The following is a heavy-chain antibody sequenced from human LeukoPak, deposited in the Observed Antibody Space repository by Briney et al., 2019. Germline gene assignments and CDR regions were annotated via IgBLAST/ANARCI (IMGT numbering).Heavy chain of an antibody. CDR1: GFTFSNAW. V-gene: IGHV3-15*01. CDR2: IKSKTDGGTT. CDR3: TTDRQIPSPYFDY. Sequence: GGSLRLSCAPSGFTFSNAWMSWVRQAPGKGLEWVGRIKSKTDGGTTDYAAPVKGRFTISRDDSKNTLYLQMNSLKTEDTAVYYCTTDRQIPSPYFDYWGQGTLVTVSS. J-gene: IGHJ4*02.